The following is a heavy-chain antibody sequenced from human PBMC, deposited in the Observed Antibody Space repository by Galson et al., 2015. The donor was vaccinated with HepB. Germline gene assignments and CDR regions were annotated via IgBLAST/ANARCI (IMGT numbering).Heavy chain of an antibody. V-gene: IGHV1-18*01. D-gene: IGHD3-3*01. J-gene: IGHJ5*02. Sequence: SVKVSCKASGYNFPTHGISWVRQAPGQGLEWMGWISTYNGNIKYAQTFKDRITMTRDTPTTTVYMELRSLMSDDTAVYYCARCLTVGGDFWGCYYKTWFDAWGGGTLVTVSS. CDR1: GYNFPTHG. CDR2: ISTYNGNI. CDR3: ARCLTVGGDFWGCYYKTWFDA.